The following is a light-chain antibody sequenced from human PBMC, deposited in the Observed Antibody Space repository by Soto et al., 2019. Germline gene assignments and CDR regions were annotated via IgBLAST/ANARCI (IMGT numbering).Light chain of an antibody. Sequence: DVVMTQSPLSLPVTLGQPASISCRSSQSLVYSDGNTYLNWFQQRPGQSPRRLIYKVSNRDSGVPDRFSGSGSVTDFTLKISRVEAVDVGVYYCMQGTFWPRTFGQGTRVEIK. CDR3: MQGTFWPRT. CDR1: QSLVYSDGNTY. J-gene: IGKJ1*01. V-gene: IGKV2-30*01. CDR2: KVS.